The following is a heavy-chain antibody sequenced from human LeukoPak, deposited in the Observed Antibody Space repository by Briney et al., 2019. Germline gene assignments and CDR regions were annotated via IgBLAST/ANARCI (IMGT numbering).Heavy chain of an antibody. CDR2: IYWDDDK. Sequence: SGPTLVKPTQTLTLTCTFSGFSLSTSGVGVGWIRQPPGKALEWLALIYWDDDKRYSPSLKSRLTITKDTSKNQVVPTMTHLDPVDTAKYYYAHNRKGLLDYWGQGTLVTVSS. J-gene: IGHJ4*02. D-gene: IGHD3-22*01. CDR3: AHNRKGLLDY. CDR1: GFSLSTSGVG. V-gene: IGHV2-5*02.